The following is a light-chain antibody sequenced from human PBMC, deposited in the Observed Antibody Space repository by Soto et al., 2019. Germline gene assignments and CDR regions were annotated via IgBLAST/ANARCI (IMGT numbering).Light chain of an antibody. Sequence: EIVLTQSPGTLSLSPGEGATLSCRAIQSVSSSYLAWYQQKPGQAPRLLIYGASSRATGIPDRFSGSGSGTDFTLTISSLQPEDFATYYCQQSYSTLSITFGQGTRLEIK. V-gene: IGKV3-20*01. CDR3: QQSYSTLSIT. CDR1: QSVSSSY. J-gene: IGKJ5*01. CDR2: GAS.